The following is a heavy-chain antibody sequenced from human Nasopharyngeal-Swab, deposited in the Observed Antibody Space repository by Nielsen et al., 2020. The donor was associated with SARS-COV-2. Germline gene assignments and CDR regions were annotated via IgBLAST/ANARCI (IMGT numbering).Heavy chain of an antibody. CDR2: ISSSSSYI. V-gene: IGHV3-21*01. Sequence: GESLKISCAASGFTFSSYSMNWVRQAPGKGLEWVSSISSSSSYIYYADSVKGRFTISRDNAKNSLYLQMNSLRAEDTAVYYCAKSVYDILTASDYWGQGTLVTVSS. CDR1: GFTFSSYS. D-gene: IGHD3-9*01. J-gene: IGHJ4*02. CDR3: AKSVYDILTASDY.